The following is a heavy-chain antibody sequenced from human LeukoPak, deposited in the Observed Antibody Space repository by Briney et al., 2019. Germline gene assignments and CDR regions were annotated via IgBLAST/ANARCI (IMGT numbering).Heavy chain of an antibody. CDR1: GFTFSSDW. Sequence: GGSLRLSCAASGFTFSSDWMHWVRQAPGKGLVWVSRINGDGSTTAYADSVKGRFTISRDNSKNTLYLQMNSLRAEDTAVYYCAREVTPYYWGQGTLVTVSS. D-gene: IGHD4-23*01. V-gene: IGHV3-74*03. CDR3: AREVTPYY. J-gene: IGHJ4*02. CDR2: INGDGSTT.